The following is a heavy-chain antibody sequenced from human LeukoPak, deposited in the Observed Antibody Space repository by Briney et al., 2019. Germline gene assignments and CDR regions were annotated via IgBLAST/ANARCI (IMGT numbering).Heavy chain of an antibody. CDR3: ARVGGYSSSWDFDY. Sequence: PGGSLRLSCAASGFTFSSYSMNWVRQAPGKGLEWVSYISSSSSTLYYADSVKGRFTISRDNAKNSLYLQMNSLRAEDTAVYYCARVGGYSSSWDFDYWGQGTLVTVSS. CDR2: ISSSSSTL. D-gene: IGHD6-13*01. V-gene: IGHV3-48*01. J-gene: IGHJ4*02. CDR1: GFTFSSYS.